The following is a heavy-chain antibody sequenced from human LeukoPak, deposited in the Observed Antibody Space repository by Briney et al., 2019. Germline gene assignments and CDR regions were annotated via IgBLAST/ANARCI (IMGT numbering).Heavy chain of an antibody. J-gene: IGHJ4*02. CDR2: IYAGGST. V-gene: IGHV3-53*01. CDR1: GFTVSSNY. Sequence: GGSLRLSRAASGFTVSSNYMSWVRQAPGKGLEWVSIIYAGGSTNYADSVKGRFTISRDNSKNTLYLQMNSLRAEDTAVYYCTRDDFWSGYYHDYWGQGTLVTVSS. D-gene: IGHD3-3*01. CDR3: TRDDFWSGYYHDY.